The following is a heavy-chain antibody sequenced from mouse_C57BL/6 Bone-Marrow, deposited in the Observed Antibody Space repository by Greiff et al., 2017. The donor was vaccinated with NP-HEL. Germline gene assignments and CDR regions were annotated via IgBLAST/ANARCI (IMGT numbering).Heavy chain of an antibody. V-gene: IGHV1-7*01. Sequence: QVQLQQSGAELAKPGASVKLSCKASGYTFTSYWMHWVKQRPGQGLEWIGYINPSSGYTKYNQKFKDKATLTADKSSSTAYTQLSSLTYEDSAVYYCASNYYGSSPKYYYAMDYWGQGTSVTVSS. CDR1: GYTFTSYW. CDR3: ASNYYGSSPKYYYAMDY. CDR2: INPSSGYT. J-gene: IGHJ4*01. D-gene: IGHD1-1*01.